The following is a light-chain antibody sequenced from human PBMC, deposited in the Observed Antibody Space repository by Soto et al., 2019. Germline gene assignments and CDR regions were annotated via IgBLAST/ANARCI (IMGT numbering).Light chain of an antibody. CDR1: QSISSSY. J-gene: IGKJ1*01. CDR3: QQYGRSHWT. V-gene: IGKV3-20*01. Sequence: EIVLTQSPDTLSLSPGDRVPLSCRASQSISSSYLAWYQQKPGQAPRLLIYGASSRAAGIPDRFSGSGSGTDFTLTISRLEPEDSAVYYCQQYGRSHWTFGQGTKVDIK. CDR2: GAS.